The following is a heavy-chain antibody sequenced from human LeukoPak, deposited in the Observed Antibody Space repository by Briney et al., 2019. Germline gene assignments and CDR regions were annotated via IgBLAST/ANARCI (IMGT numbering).Heavy chain of an antibody. J-gene: IGHJ4*02. V-gene: IGHV3-7*01. CDR2: INQDGSEK. D-gene: IGHD1-26*01. CDR3: GSGAGWESGY. Sequence: GGSVTLSCAVSGSTSSRDFMSWVRQTPEKRLEWVANINQDGSEKNYVDSVKGRFTISRDNAKNSLFLQMNSLRAEDTAIYYCGSGAGWESGYWGQGTLVTVSS. CDR1: GSTSSRDF.